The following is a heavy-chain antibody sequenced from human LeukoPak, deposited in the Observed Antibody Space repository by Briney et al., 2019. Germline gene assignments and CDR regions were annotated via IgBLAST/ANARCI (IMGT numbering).Heavy chain of an antibody. CDR2: IYYSGST. CDR3: ARLHPRILLPTRGLRGSY. V-gene: IGHV4-39*01. Sequence: SETLSLTCTVSGGSISNSNYYWAWLRQPPGKGLEWIGSIYYSGSTYYNASLKSRLTISVDTSSNQFSLNLSSVTAADTAVYYCARLHPRILLPTRGLRGSYWGQGTLVAVSS. J-gene: IGHJ4*02. D-gene: IGHD2/OR15-2a*01. CDR1: GGSISNSNYY.